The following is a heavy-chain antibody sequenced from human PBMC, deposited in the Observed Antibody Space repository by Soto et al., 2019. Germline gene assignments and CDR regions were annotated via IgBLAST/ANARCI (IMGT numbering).Heavy chain of an antibody. CDR1: GFSLRSSKMG. V-gene: IGHV2-5*02. CDR3: AHLMITFGGVPGWFDP. CDR2: IYWDDEK. Sequence: QITLKESGPTLVKPTQTLTLTCTFSGFSLRSSKMGVAWIRQPPGKALEWLALIYWDDEKRYSPSLNRRLTIIKDTSKNQVVLTMTNMDPVDTATYYCAHLMITFGGVPGWFDPWGQGTLVTVSS. D-gene: IGHD3-16*01. J-gene: IGHJ5*02.